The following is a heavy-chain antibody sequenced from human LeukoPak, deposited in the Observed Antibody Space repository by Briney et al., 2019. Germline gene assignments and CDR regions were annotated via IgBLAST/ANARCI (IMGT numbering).Heavy chain of an antibody. J-gene: IGHJ6*02. CDR2: INPSGGST. CDR1: GYTFTSYY. D-gene: IGHD6-13*01. Sequence: ASVKVSCKASGYTFTSYYMHWVRQAPGQGLEGMGIINPSGGSTSYAQKFQGRVTMTRDTSTSTVYMELSSLRSEDTAVYYCARAFSSSWPHYYYYGMDVWGQGTTVTVSS. V-gene: IGHV1-46*01. CDR3: ARAFSSSWPHYYYYGMDV.